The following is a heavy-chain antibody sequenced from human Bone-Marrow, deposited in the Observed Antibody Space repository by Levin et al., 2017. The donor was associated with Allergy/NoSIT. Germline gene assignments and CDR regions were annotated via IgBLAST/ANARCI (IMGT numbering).Heavy chain of an antibody. V-gene: IGHV3-48*02. CDR2: ISSTSRVI. D-gene: IGHD6-13*01. Sequence: SCAASGFSFSSDDMHWVRQAPGKGLEWVSYISSTSRVIYYADSMKGRFTVSRDNAKNSLYLQMNSLRDEDTAVYYCVRDSAADWGQGTLVSVSS. J-gene: IGHJ4*02. CDR1: GFSFSSDD. CDR3: VRDSAAD.